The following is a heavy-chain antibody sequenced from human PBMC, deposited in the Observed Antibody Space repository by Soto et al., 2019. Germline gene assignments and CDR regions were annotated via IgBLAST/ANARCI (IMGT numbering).Heavy chain of an antibody. CDR3: ARGNLWFGGEDYHGMDV. CDR2: IYSGGNT. V-gene: IGHV3-66*01. CDR1: GFTVRSNY. Sequence: EVQVVESGGGLVQPGGSLRLSCAASGFTVRSNYMSWVRQAPGKGLEWVSVIYSGGNTYYADSVKGRFIISRDNSKNTLYLQMNSLRAEDTAVYYCARGNLWFGGEDYHGMDVWGQGTTVTVSS. J-gene: IGHJ6*02. D-gene: IGHD3-10*01.